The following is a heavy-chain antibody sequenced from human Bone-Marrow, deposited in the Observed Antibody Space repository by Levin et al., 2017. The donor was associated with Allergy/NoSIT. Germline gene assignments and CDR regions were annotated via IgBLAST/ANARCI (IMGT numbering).Heavy chain of an antibody. V-gene: IGHV3-74*03. CDR2: INSDGTST. Sequence: GESLKISCAASGLTSSNYWVHWVRQAPGKGLEWVSRINSDGTSTTYADSVKGRFTISRDNAKSTLYLEMNSLRAEDTAVYYCASGRGYSISGGFDFWGQGTLVTVSS. CDR1: GLTSSNYW. J-gene: IGHJ4*02. CDR3: ASGRGYSISGGFDF. D-gene: IGHD6-13*01.